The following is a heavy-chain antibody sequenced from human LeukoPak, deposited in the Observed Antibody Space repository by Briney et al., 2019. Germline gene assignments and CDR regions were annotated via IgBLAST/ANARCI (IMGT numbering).Heavy chain of an antibody. D-gene: IGHD6-13*01. CDR2: IYYSGST. CDR3: ARVSSSWYNYLDY. V-gene: IGHV4-61*08. Sequence: SQTLSLTCTVSGGSISSGGYYWSWIRQHPGKGLERIGYIYYSGSTKYNPSLKSRVTISVDPSKNQFSLRLSSVTAADTAVYYCARVSSSWYNYLDYWGQGALVTVSS. J-gene: IGHJ4*02. CDR1: GGSISSGGYY.